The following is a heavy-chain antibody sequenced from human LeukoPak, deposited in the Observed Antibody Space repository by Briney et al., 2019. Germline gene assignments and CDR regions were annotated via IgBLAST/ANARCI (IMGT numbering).Heavy chain of an antibody. D-gene: IGHD3-3*01. CDR2: IYTSGST. Sequence: KPSETLSLTCAVSGYSISSGYYWGWIRQPAGKGLEWIGRIYTSGSTNYNPSLKSRVTMSVDTSKNQFSLKLSSVTAADTAVYYCARWYDFWSGPYYFDYWGQGTLVTVSS. J-gene: IGHJ4*02. V-gene: IGHV4-4*07. CDR3: ARWYDFWSGPYYFDY. CDR1: GYSISSGYY.